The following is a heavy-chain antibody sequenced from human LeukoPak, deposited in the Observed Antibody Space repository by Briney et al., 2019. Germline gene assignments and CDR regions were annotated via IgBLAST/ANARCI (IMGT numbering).Heavy chain of an antibody. CDR1: GGSFSGYY. J-gene: IGHJ5*02. Sequence: SETLSLTCAVYGGSFSGYYWSWIRQPPGKGLEWIGEINHSGSTNYNPSLKGRVTISVDTSKNQFSLKLSSVTAADTAVYYCARALDDYVWGSYRYSWFDPWGQGTLVTVSS. CDR3: ARALDDYVWGSYRYSWFDP. D-gene: IGHD3-16*02. CDR2: INHSGST. V-gene: IGHV4-34*01.